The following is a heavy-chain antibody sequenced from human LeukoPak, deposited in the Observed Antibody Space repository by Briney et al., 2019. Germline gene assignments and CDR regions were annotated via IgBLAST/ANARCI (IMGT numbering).Heavy chain of an antibody. CDR2: IYYSGST. V-gene: IGHV4-31*03. CDR1: GGSISSSSYY. CDR3: ARVFPMVRGVIRGYFDY. Sequence: SETLSLTCTVSGGSISSSSYYWGWIRQHPGKGLEWIGYIYYSGSTYYNPSLKSRVTISVDTSKNQFSLKLSSVTAADTAVYYCARVFPMVRGVIRGYFDYWGQGTLVTVSS. D-gene: IGHD3-10*01. J-gene: IGHJ4*02.